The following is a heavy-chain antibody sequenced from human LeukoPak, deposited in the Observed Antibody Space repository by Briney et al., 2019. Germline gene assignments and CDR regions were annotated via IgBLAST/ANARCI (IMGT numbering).Heavy chain of an antibody. D-gene: IGHD6-13*01. V-gene: IGHV3-21*01. CDR2: ISSSSSYI. Sequence: PGGSLRLSCAASGFTFSSYSMNWVRPAPGKGLEWVSSISSSSSYIYYADSVKGRFTISRDNAKNSLYLQMNSLRAEDTAVYYCARGIAAAGTLIWGQGTMVTVSS. J-gene: IGHJ3*02. CDR3: ARGIAAAGTLI. CDR1: GFTFSSYS.